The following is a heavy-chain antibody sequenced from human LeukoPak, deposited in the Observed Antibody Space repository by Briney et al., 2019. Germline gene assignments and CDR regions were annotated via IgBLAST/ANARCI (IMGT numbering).Heavy chain of an antibody. D-gene: IGHD3-22*01. CDR2: IYYSGST. CDR1: GGSISSYY. V-gene: IGHV4-59*01. CDR3: ARGFKLWYDSRGYPHWFDY. J-gene: IGHJ4*02. Sequence: PSETLSLTCTVSGGSISSYYWSWIRQPPGKGLEWMGYIYYSGSTNYNPSLKSPVPISVDTSTIHFSLKLSSGTAADTAVYYCARGFKLWYDSRGYPHWFDYWGQGTLVTVSS.